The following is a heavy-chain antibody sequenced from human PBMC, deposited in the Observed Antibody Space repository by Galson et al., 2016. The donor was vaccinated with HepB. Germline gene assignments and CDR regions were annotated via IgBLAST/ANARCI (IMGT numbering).Heavy chain of an antibody. J-gene: IGHJ4*02. CDR2: IYYSGST. Sequence: ETLSLTCTVSGGSISSSNYYWGWVRQPPGEGLEWIGSIYYSGSTYYNPSLKSRVTISVDTSKNQFSLKLSSVTAADTAVYYCATNYYDSSGSFSGVDYWGQGTLVTVSS. CDR1: GGSISSSNYY. CDR3: ATNYYDSSGSFSGVDY. D-gene: IGHD3-22*01. V-gene: IGHV4-39*01.